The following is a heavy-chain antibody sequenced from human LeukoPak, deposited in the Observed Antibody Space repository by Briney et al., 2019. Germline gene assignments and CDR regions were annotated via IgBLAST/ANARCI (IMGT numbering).Heavy chain of an antibody. CDR2: ISWNSDTI. D-gene: IGHD2-21*01. V-gene: IGHV3-9*01. J-gene: IGHJ6*02. CDR1: GFTFDDYA. Sequence: GGSLRLSCAASGFTFDDYAMHWVRQAPGKGLEWVSGISWNSDTIAYADSVKGRFTISRDNTKNSLYLQMNSLRPEDTALYYCAKGFLYYYYYGMDVWGQGTTVTVSS. CDR3: AKGFLYYYYYGMDV.